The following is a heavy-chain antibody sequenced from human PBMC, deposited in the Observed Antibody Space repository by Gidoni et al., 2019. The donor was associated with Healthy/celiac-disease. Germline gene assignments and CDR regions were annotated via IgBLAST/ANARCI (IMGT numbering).Heavy chain of an antibody. CDR1: GSSFTSSF. J-gene: IGHJ3*02. D-gene: IGHD1-26*01. CDR2: IYPGDSDT. CDR3: ARHSSGSSLDGFDI. Sequence: EVQLVQSGPEVKKPGDSLKISCTGSGSSFTSSFVGWVRQMPGKGLEWMGIIYPGDSDTRYSPSFQGQVTISADKSISTAYLQWSSLKASDTAMYYCARHSSGSSLDGFDIWGQGTMVTVSS. V-gene: IGHV5-51*01.